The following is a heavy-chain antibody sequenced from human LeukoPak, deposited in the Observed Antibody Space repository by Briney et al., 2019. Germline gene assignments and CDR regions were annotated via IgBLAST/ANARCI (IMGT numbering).Heavy chain of an antibody. J-gene: IGHJ3*02. CDR3: ARMVRERLDAFDI. Sequence: GASVKVSCKASGYTFTGYYMHWVRQAPGQGLEWMGWINPSSGGTNYAQKLQGRVTMTTDTSTSTAYMELRSLRSDDTAVYYCARMVRERLDAFDIWGQGTMVTVSS. D-gene: IGHD3-10*01. V-gene: IGHV1-2*02. CDR1: GYTFTGYY. CDR2: INPSSGGT.